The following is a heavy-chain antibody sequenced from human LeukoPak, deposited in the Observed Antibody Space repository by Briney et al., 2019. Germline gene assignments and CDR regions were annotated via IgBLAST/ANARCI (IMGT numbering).Heavy chain of an antibody. CDR3: ARRSDSSGWPSGDDAFDI. V-gene: IGHV5-51*01. CDR2: IYPGDSDT. J-gene: IGHJ3*02. CDR1: GYSFTSYW. Sequence: GESLKISCKGSGYSFTSYWIGWVRQMPGKGLEWMGIIYPGDSDTGYSPSFQGQVTISADKSISTAYLQWSSLKASDTAMYYCARRSDSSGWPSGDDAFDIWGQGTMVTVSS. D-gene: IGHD6-19*01.